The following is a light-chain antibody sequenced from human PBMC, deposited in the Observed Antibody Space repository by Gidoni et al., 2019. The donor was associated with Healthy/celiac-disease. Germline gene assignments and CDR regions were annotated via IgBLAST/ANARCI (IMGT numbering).Light chain of an antibody. V-gene: IGKV1-9*01. CDR1: QGISSY. CDR2: AAS. Sequence: DIQLTQSPSFLSASVGDRVTITCRASQGISSYLAWYQQKPGKAPKLLIYAASTLQSGVPSRFSGSGSGTEFTLTISSLQPEDFATYYCQQLNSYPLTFGGXTKLEFK. J-gene: IGKJ4*01. CDR3: QQLNSYPLT.